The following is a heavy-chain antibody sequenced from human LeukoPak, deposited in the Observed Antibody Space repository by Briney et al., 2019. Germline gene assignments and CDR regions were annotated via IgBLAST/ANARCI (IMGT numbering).Heavy chain of an antibody. D-gene: IGHD4-23*01. J-gene: IGHJ6*02. Sequence: SETLSLTCAVFGDSISNNNCYSWVRQSPGKGLEGIGEICPRGGINYNPSLRSRVRITGDRPKNQFSLYVISVTAADSAIYYCARNGGFDQDVWGQGTTVTVSS. CDR2: ICPRGGI. V-gene: IGHV4-4*02. CDR3: ARNGGFDQDV. CDR1: GDSISNNNC.